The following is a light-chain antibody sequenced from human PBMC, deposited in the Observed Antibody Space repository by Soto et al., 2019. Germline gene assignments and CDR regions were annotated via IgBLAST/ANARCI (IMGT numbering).Light chain of an antibody. J-gene: IGKJ4*01. CDR3: QEYNTYSLT. CDR1: QSISSW. V-gene: IGKV1-5*01. Sequence: DIQMTQSPSTLSASVGDRVTVTCRASQSISSWLAWYQQKPGKAPKLLIYDASSLQSRVPSRFTGSGSGTEFTLTVSSLQPDDFATYYCQEYNTYSLTFGGGTKLEI. CDR2: DAS.